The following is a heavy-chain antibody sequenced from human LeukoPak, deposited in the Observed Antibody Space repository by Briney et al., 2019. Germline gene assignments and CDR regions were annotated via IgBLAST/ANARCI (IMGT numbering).Heavy chain of an antibody. D-gene: IGHD3-22*01. CDR3: VRYYYDSSGYDFDY. J-gene: IGHJ4*02. CDR2: ISAYNGNT. CDR1: GYTFTSYG. Sequence: ASVKVSCKASGYTFTSYGISWVRQAPGQGLEWMGWISAYNGNTNYAQKLQGRVTMTTDTSTSTAYMELRSLRSDDTAVYYCVRYYYDSSGYDFDYWGQGTLVTVSS. V-gene: IGHV1-18*01.